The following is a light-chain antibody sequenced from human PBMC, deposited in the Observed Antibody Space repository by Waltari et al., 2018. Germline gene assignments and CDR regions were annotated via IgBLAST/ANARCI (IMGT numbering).Light chain of an antibody. V-gene: IGLV2-8*01. CDR1: SSGVGGYNF. CDR2: EIF. CDR3: SSYAGYNNVA. Sequence: QSALTQPPSASGSPGQSVSISCTGTSSGVGGYNFFSWYQQHPGKAPKLLLFEIFKRPSGFTDRFSGAKSGNTAFLTVSGLQAEYGADYYCSSYAGYNNVAFAGGTKLTVL. J-gene: IGLJ2*01.